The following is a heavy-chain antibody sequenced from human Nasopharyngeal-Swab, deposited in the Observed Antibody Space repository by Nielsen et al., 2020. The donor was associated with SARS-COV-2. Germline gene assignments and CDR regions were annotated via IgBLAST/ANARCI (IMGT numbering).Heavy chain of an antibody. Sequence: GESLKISCAASGFTFSSDWMSWVRQAPGKGLEWVANIKQDGSEKYYVDSVKGRFTISRDNAKNSLYLQMNSLRAEDTAVYYCARAEAYCGGDCYWGYYYCGMDVWGQGTTVTVSS. D-gene: IGHD2-21*02. V-gene: IGHV3-7*01. CDR1: GFTFSSDW. CDR3: ARAEAYCGGDCYWGYYYCGMDV. CDR2: IKQDGSEK. J-gene: IGHJ6*02.